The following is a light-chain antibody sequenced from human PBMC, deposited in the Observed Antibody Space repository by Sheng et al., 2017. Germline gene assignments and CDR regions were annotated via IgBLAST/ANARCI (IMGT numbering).Light chain of an antibody. CDR3: QQYYSYPLT. Sequence: AVRMTQSPSSFSASTGDRVTITCRASQDINSYLAWYQQKPGKAPKLLIFAASTLQSGVPSRFSGSGSGTDFTLTISFLQSEDFASYYCQQYYSYPLTFGQGTKLEIK. CDR2: AAS. J-gene: IGKJ2*01. CDR1: QDINSY. V-gene: IGKV1-8*01.